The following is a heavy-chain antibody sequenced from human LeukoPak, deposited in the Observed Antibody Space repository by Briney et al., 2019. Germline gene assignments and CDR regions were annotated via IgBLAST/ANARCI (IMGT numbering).Heavy chain of an antibody. Sequence: GGSLRLSCAASGFTFSAYGMHWVRQAPGKGLEWVAFIRSDGSTKFNADSMKGRLTVSRDNSKNTLYLQMNSLRAEDTAVYYCARDNADGFHYWGQGTLVTVSS. V-gene: IGHV3-30*02. CDR3: ARDNADGFHY. CDR1: GFTFSAYG. J-gene: IGHJ4*02. D-gene: IGHD2-8*01. CDR2: IRSDGSTK.